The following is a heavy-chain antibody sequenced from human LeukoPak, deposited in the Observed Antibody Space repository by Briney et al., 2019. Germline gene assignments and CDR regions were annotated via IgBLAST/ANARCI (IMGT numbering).Heavy chain of an antibody. CDR2: ISGSGGST. CDR3: AKDLNSSWYSKRAFDI. D-gene: IGHD6-13*01. J-gene: IGHJ3*02. CDR1: GFTFSIYG. V-gene: IGHV3-23*01. Sequence: GGSLRLSCAASGFTFSIYGMNWVRQAPGKGLEWVSGISGSGGSTFYADSVKGRFTISRDNSKNTLYLQMNSLRADDTAVYYCAKDLNSSWYSKRAFDIWGQGTMVTASS.